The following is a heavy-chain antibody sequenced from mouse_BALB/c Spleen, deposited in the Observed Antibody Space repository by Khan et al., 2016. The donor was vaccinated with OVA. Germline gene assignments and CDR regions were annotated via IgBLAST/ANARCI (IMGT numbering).Heavy chain of an antibody. CDR1: GYSFTGYK. D-gene: IGHD1-1*01. Sequence: VQLQQSGPELEKPGASVKISCKASGYSFTGYKMNWVKQSNGKSLEWIGNIDPYYGGTNYNQKFKGKATLTVDKSSSTAYMQRKSLTSEDSAVYDCARNYYGSTSLAYWGQGTLVTVAA. CDR3: ARNYYGSTSLAY. J-gene: IGHJ3*01. V-gene: IGHV1-39*01. CDR2: IDPYYGGT.